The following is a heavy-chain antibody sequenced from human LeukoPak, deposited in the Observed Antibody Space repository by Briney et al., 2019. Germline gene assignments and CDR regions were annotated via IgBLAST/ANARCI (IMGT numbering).Heavy chain of an antibody. CDR3: ASTTTTYYSNFYYYMGV. CDR1: GGSISSYY. Sequence: SETLSLTCTVSGGSISSYYWSWIRQPPGKGLEWIGYIYSSGSTNYNPSLNSRVTISVDTSKNQFSLKLTSVTAADTAVYYCASTTTTYYSNFYYYMGVWGKGTTVTVSS. D-gene: IGHD2-21*01. V-gene: IGHV4-4*09. CDR2: IYSSGST. J-gene: IGHJ6*03.